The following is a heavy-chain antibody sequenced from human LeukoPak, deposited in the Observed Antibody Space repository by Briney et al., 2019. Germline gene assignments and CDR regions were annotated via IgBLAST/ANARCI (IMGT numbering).Heavy chain of an antibody. V-gene: IGHV3-64*01. D-gene: IGHD4-17*01. Sequence: GGSLRRSCAASGFTCSSYAMHWVRQAPGKGLEYVSAISSNGGSTYYANSVKGRLTISRDNSNNMLYLQMSSLRAEDTAVYYCAKKAHYDAYAKYFDYWGQGPLVTVSS. CDR3: AKKAHYDAYAKYFDY. CDR2: ISSNGGST. CDR1: GFTCSSYA. J-gene: IGHJ4*02.